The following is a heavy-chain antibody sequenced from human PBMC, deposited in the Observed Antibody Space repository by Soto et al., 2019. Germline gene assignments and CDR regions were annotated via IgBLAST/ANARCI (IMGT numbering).Heavy chain of an antibody. Sequence: PGGSLRLSCAASGSTFSSYGMHWVRQAPGKGLEWVAVISYDGSNKYYADSVKGRFTISRDNSKNTLYLQMNSLRAEDTAVYYCAKDHRSLFDYWGQGTLVTVSS. V-gene: IGHV3-30*18. CDR1: GSTFSSYG. CDR3: AKDHRSLFDY. CDR2: ISYDGSNK. J-gene: IGHJ4*02.